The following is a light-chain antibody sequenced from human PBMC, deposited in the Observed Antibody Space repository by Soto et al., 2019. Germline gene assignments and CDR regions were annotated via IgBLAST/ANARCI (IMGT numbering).Light chain of an antibody. J-gene: IGKJ4*01. Sequence: IPMTQYPSTLSATGGDRVTIPCRASQNINGWLAWYQQKPGKAPKLLIYDASNLESGVPSRFSGRRSGTEFTLTIAGLQPEDFATYYCQQYESYSPLTFGGGTKVDIK. V-gene: IGKV1-5*01. CDR1: QNINGW. CDR3: QQYESYSPLT. CDR2: DAS.